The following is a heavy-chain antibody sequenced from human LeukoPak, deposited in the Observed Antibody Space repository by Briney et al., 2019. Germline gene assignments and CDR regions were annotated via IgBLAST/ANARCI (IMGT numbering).Heavy chain of an antibody. D-gene: IGHD6-19*01. J-gene: IGHJ4*02. CDR3: IVLAVAGTFGFDY. CDR1: GFTFSSYS. Sequence: GGSLRLSCAASGFTFSSYSMNWVRQAPGKGLEWVSYISSSSSTIYYADSVKGRFTISRDNAKNSLYLQMNSLRAEDTAVYYCIVLAVAGTFGFDYWGQGTLVTVSS. CDR2: ISSSSSTI. V-gene: IGHV3-48*01.